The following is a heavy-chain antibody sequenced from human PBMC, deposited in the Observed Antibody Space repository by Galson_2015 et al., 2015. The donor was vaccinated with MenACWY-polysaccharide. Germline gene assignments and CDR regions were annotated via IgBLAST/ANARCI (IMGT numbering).Heavy chain of an antibody. CDR2: ISGSGGST. D-gene: IGHD1-26*01. J-gene: IGHJ4*02. CDR3: AKGGRWELPARRGFFDY. CDR1: GFTFSSYA. V-gene: IGHV3-23*01. Sequence: SLRLSCAASGFTFSSYAMSWVRQAPGKGLEWVSAISGSGGSTYYADSVKGRFTISRDNSKNTLYLQMNSLRAEDTAVYYCAKGGRWELPARRGFFDYWGQGTLVTVSS.